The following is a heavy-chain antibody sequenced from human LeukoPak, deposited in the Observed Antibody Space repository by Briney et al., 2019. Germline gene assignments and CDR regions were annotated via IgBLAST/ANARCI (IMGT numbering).Heavy chain of an antibody. D-gene: IGHD3-22*01. Sequence: GGSLRLSCAASGFTFSNYGMSWVRQAPGKGLEWVSALSGSDGSAYYADSVKGRFTISRDNSKNTLYLQMNSLRAEDTAVYYCAKGSRGSDYWGQGTLVTVSS. V-gene: IGHV3-23*01. J-gene: IGHJ4*02. CDR1: GFTFSNYG. CDR3: AKGSRGSDY. CDR2: LSGSDGSA.